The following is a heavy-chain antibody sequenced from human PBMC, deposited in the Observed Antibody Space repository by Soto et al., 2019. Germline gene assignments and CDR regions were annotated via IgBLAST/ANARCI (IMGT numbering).Heavy chain of an antibody. CDR1: GFTFSSYW. Sequence: LRLSCAASGFTFSSYWMSWVHQSPGKGLEWVAVISYDGSNKYYADSVKGRFTISRDNSKNTLYLQMNSLRAEDTAVYYCAREGPYNWNDPRAAFDIWGQGTMVTVSS. J-gene: IGHJ3*02. CDR2: ISYDGSNK. D-gene: IGHD1-20*01. V-gene: IGHV3-30-3*01. CDR3: AREGPYNWNDPRAAFDI.